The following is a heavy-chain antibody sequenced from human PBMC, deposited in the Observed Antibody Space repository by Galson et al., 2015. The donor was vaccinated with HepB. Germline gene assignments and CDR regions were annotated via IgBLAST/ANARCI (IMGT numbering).Heavy chain of an antibody. D-gene: IGHD6-19*01. CDR3: ASLLAVAGTIGDY. J-gene: IGHJ4*02. V-gene: IGHV1-69*02. Sequence: SVKVSCKASGGTFSSYTISWVRQAPGQGLEWMGRIIPILGIANYAQKFQGRVTITADKSTSTAYMELSSLRSEDTAVYYCASLLAVAGTIGDYWGQGTLVTVSS. CDR1: GGTFSSYT. CDR2: IIPILGIA.